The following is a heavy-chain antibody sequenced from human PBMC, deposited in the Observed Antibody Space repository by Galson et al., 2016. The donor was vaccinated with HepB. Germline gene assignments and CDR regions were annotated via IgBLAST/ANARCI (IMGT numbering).Heavy chain of an antibody. V-gene: IGHV1-18*01. CDR2: VSAYNDKT. D-gene: IGHD4/OR15-4a*01. CDR3: ARDPNSYADYVPDLLDI. J-gene: IGHJ3*02. CDR1: GYKFTSYG. Sequence: SVKVSCKASGYKFTSYGISWLRRAPGRGLEWMGWVSAYNDKTTYAANFQDRVTMTTHTRSNTAFMELRSLRSDDTAVYFCARDPNSYADYVPDLLDIWSQGTMITVSS.